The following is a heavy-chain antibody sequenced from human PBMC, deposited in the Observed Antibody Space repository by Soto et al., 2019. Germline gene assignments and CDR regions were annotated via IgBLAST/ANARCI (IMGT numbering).Heavy chain of an antibody. D-gene: IGHD3-9*01. J-gene: IGHJ4*02. V-gene: IGHV1-69*01. CDR1: GGTFSSYA. CDR3: ARDRMYYDILTGYYNGNYYFDY. CDR2: IIPIFGTA. Sequence: QVQLVQSGAEVKKPGSSVKVSCKASGGTFSSYAISWVRQAPGQGLEWMGGIIPIFGTANYGQKFQGRVTITADESTSTAYMELSSLRSEDTAVYYCARDRMYYDILTGYYNGNYYFDYWGQGTLVTVSS.